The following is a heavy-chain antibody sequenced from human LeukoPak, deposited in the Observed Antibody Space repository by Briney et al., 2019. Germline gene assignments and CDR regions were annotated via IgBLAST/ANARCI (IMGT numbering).Heavy chain of an antibody. Sequence: GGSLRLSCAASGFTFTIFGLNWVRQAPGKGPEWVSYIDARSGITYYADSVKGRFTISRDNSKNTLYLQMNSLRAEDTAVYYCARDGYYDSSGPDAFDIWGQGTMVTVSS. V-gene: IGHV3-48*01. D-gene: IGHD3-22*01. CDR3: ARDGYYDSSGPDAFDI. CDR1: GFTFTIFG. CDR2: IDARSGIT. J-gene: IGHJ3*02.